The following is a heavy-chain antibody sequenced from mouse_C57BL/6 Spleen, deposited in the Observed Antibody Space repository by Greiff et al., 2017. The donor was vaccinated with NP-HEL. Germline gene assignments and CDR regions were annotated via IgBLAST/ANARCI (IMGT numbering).Heavy chain of an antibody. CDR1: GYTFTSYG. CDR2: IYPRSGNT. Sequence: QVQLKESGAELARPGASVKLSCKASGYTFTSYGISWVKQRTGQGLEWIGEIYPRSGNTYYNEQFKGKATLTADKSSSTAYMELRSLTSEDSAVYFCARSGDGYYMDYWGQGTSVTVSS. V-gene: IGHV1-81*01. CDR3: ARSGDGYYMDY. D-gene: IGHD2-3*01. J-gene: IGHJ4*01.